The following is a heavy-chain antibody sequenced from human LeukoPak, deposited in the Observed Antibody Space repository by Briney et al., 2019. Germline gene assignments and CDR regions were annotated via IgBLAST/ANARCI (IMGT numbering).Heavy chain of an antibody. D-gene: IGHD5-18*01. CDR1: GFTFSSYS. J-gene: IGHJ5*02. CDR2: ISSSSSYI. V-gene: IGHV3-21*01. CDR3: AKFSGYSYGGWFDQ. Sequence: GGSLRLSCAASGFTFSSYSMNWVRQAPGKGLEWVSSISSSSSYIYYADSVKGRFTISRDNANKSVYLQMNSLRAEDTAVYYCAKFSGYSYGGWFDQWGPGTLVTVSS.